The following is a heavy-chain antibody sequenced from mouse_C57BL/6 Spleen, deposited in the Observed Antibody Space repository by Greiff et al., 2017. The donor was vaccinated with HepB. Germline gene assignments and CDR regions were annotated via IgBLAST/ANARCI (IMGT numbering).Heavy chain of an antibody. D-gene: IGHD1-1*01. J-gene: IGHJ3*01. Sequence: QVQLQQSGPGLVQPSQSLSITCTVSGFSLTSYGVHWVRQSPGKGLEWLGVIWSGGSTDYNAAFISRLSISKDNSKSQVFFKMNSLQADDTAIYYCARGPGSSPPWFADWGQGTLVTVSA. V-gene: IGHV2-2*01. CDR2: IWSGGST. CDR1: GFSLTSYG. CDR3: ARGPGSSPPWFAD.